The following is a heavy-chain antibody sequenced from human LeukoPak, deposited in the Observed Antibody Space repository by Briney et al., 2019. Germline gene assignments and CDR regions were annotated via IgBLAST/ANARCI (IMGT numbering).Heavy chain of an antibody. J-gene: IGHJ4*02. D-gene: IGHD6-13*01. CDR1: GYTFTSYY. V-gene: IGHV1-46*01. CDR2: INPSGGST. CDR3: ARPHEQQLTPFDY. Sequence: ASVKVSRKASGYTFTSYYMHWVRQAPGQGLEWMGIINPSGGSTSYAQKFQGRVTMTRDMSTSTVYMELSSLRSEDTAVYYCARPHEQQLTPFDYWGQGTLVTVSS.